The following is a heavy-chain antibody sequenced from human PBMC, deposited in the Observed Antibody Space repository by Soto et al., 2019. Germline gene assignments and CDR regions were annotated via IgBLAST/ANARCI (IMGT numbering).Heavy chain of an antibody. D-gene: IGHD3-16*01. CDR1: GFTFSTYG. CDR2: ISGSGVNT. J-gene: IGHJ4*02. CDR3: SKERRFREPFDH. Sequence: EVQLLESGGGLVQPGGSLRLSCAASGFTFSTYGMGWVRQVPGKGLEWVSAISGSGVNTYYVDSVKGRFTISRDNSKNTLYLQMSSLGAEDTAFYYFSKERRFREPFDHWGPGTLVPVSS. V-gene: IGHV3-23*01.